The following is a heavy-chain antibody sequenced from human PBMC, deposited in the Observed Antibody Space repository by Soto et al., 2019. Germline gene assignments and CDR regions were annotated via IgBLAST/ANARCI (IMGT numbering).Heavy chain of an antibody. D-gene: IGHD3-16*01. J-gene: IGHJ4*02. CDR1: GGTFTTST. V-gene: IGHV1-69*06. CDR3: ARPADYVSGFSQ. Sequence: QVQLVQSGAEVKKPGSSVKVSCQTSGGTFTTSTISWVRQAPGQGLEWMGGIIPVFGTPSYAQKFQGRVTMIAAKSSSTAYMELRNLRSEDTAMYYCARPADYVSGFSQWGQGTLVTVSS. CDR2: IIPVFGTP.